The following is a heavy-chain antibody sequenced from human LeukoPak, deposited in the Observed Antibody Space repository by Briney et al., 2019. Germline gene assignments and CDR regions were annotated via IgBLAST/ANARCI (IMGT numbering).Heavy chain of an antibody. Sequence: GESLKNSCKGSGYSFTSYWIGWVRQMPGKSLEWMGIIYPGDSDTRYSPSFQGQVTISADKSISTAYLQWSSLKASDTAMYYCARQGDYGDYADYYMDVWGKGTTVTISS. V-gene: IGHV5-51*01. J-gene: IGHJ6*03. CDR2: IYPGDSDT. D-gene: IGHD4-17*01. CDR3: ARQGDYGDYADYYMDV. CDR1: GYSFTSYW.